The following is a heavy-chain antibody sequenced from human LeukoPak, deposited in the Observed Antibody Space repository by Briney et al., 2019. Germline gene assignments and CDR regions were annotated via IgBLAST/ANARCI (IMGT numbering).Heavy chain of an antibody. D-gene: IGHD3-22*01. CDR3: AKGFDSSGYSYHFDY. CDR2: ISGSGGST. J-gene: IGHJ4*02. Sequence: GGSLRLSCAASGFTFSSYAMSWVRQAPGKGLEWVSAISGSGGSTYYADSVKGRFTISRDNSKNTLYLQMNSLRAEDTAVYYCAKGFDSSGYSYHFDYWGQGTLVTVSS. V-gene: IGHV3-23*01. CDR1: GFTFSSYA.